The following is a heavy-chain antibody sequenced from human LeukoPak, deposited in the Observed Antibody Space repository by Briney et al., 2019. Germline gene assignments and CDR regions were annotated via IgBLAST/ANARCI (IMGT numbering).Heavy chain of an antibody. D-gene: IGHD3-10*01. V-gene: IGHV3-7*03. Sequence: GGSLRLSCAASGFTFSSYWMSWVRQAPGKGLEWVANIKQDGSEKYYVDSVKGRFTISRDNAKNSLYLQMNSLRAEDTAVYYCARADRMYYHGSGKSYWGQGTLVTVSS. CDR3: ARADRMYYHGSGKSY. CDR1: GFTFSSYW. CDR2: IKQDGSEK. J-gene: IGHJ4*02.